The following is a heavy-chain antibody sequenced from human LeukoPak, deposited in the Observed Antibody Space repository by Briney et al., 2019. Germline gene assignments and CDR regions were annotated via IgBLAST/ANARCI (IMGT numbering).Heavy chain of an antibody. D-gene: IGHD6-19*01. V-gene: IGHV3-21*01. CDR2: ISSTSRHI. Sequence: GGSLRLSCVASGFTFSIYSMNWVRQAPGKGLEWVSSISSTSRHIHYVDSVQGRFTISRDNTKNSLYLQMNSLRAEDTAVYYCARHVEIAVAGPIDYWGQGTLVTVSS. CDR1: GFTFSIYS. CDR3: ARHVEIAVAGPIDY. J-gene: IGHJ4*02.